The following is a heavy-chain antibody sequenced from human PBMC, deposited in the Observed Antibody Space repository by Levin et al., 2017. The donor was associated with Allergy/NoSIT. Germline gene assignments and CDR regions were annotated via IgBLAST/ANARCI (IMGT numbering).Heavy chain of an antibody. CDR1: GFTFSSYA. D-gene: IGHD1-14*01. Sequence: HAGGSLRLSCAASGFTFSSYAMHWVRQAPGKGLEWVAFISYDGSDKYYAESVKGRFTISRDDSKNTLYLQMYSLRAEDTAAYYCAKEGPGRDFDYWGQGTLVAVSS. CDR3: AKEGPGRDFDY. V-gene: IGHV3-30*18. J-gene: IGHJ4*02. CDR2: ISYDGSDK.